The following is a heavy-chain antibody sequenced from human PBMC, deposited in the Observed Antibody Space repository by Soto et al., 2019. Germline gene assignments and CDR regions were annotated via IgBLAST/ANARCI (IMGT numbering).Heavy chain of an antibody. V-gene: IGHV3-23*01. CDR1: GLTFPSYA. CDR2: IGGSGANT. Sequence: LLESGGGLVQPGGSLRLSCAASGLTFPSYAMNWVRQAPGKGLEWVSAIGGSGANTYYADSVKGRFTISRDNSKNTVYLQMNSLRAEDTAVYYCANGSSSTKYINYYFSHMDVWGKGTTVSVSS. D-gene: IGHD2-2*01. J-gene: IGHJ6*03. CDR3: ANGSSSTKYINYYFSHMDV.